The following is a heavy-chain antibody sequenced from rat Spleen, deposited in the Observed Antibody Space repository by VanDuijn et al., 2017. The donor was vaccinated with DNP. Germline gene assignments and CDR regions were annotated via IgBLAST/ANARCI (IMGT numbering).Heavy chain of an antibody. V-gene: IGHV5-22*01. CDR1: GFTFSDYY. CDR3: SRSFISIAVSYFDY. J-gene: IGHJ2*01. D-gene: IGHD1-2*01. Sequence: EVQLVESGGGLVQPGRSLKLSCAASGFTFSDYYMAWVRQAPTKGLEWVAYISFNAFTTYYGDSVKGRFTISRDNAKSTLSLQMSILGSEDTAIYYCSRSFISIAVSYFDYWGQGVMVTVSS. CDR2: ISFNAFTT.